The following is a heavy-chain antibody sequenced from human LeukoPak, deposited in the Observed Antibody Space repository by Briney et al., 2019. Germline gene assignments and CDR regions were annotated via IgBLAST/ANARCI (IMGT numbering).Heavy chain of an antibody. V-gene: IGHV4-39*07. J-gene: IGHJ3*02. CDR3: TRPRSYYPPIAFDI. D-gene: IGHD3-10*01. CDR1: GGSISSSSYY. Sequence: SETLSLTCSVSGGSISSSSYYWGWIRQPPGKGLEWIGSIYYSGSTYYNPSLKSRVTISVDTSKNQFSLKLSSVTAADTAVYYCTRPRSYYPPIAFDIWGQGTMVTVSS. CDR2: IYYSGST.